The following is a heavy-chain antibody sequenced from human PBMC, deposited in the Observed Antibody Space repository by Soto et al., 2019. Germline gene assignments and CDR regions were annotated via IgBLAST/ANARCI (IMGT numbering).Heavy chain of an antibody. D-gene: IGHD3-22*01. J-gene: IGHJ2*01. Sequence: QVQLVPSGSEVKKPGSSVKVSCKASGGTFSSYASSGVRQAPGQGLEWMGGIIPIFGRANFAQQCQGRVTITEDESTSKAYMERSSLRSEDRAVDYGVRGRTGSSGYYWWYFDLLGRGTLVTVSS. CDR3: VRGRTGSSGYYWWYFDL. CDR1: GGTFSSYA. V-gene: IGHV1-69*01. CDR2: IIPIFGRA.